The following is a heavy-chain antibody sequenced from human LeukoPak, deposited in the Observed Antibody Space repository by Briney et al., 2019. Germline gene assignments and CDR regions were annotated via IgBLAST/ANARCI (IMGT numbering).Heavy chain of an antibody. J-gene: IGHJ1*01. CDR3: CWSGVRWEAS. CDR2: IKSKRSGETR. V-gene: IGHV3-15*01. CDR1: GFTFTTYA. Sequence: PGGSLRLSCAASGFTFTTYAMTWVRQAPGKGLEWVGRIKSKRSGETRDYAAPVKGRFTFSRDDSKHAVYLQMNSLKPEDTALYYCCWSGVRWEASWGQGTLVTVSS. D-gene: IGHD2-8*02.